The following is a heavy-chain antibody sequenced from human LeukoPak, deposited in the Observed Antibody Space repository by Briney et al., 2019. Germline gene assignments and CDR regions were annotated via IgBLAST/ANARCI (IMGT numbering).Heavy chain of an antibody. V-gene: IGHV1-2*02. CDR2: VNPNSGGT. CDR1: VYTFTAYY. CDR3: ARVPRVAATFWFDP. D-gene: IGHD2-15*01. J-gene: IGHJ5*02. Sequence: ASVKVSSKPSVYTFTAYYMHWVRQAPGQGLEWMGWVNPNSGGTNYAQKFQGRVTMTRDTSISTAYMELSRLRSDDTAVYYCARVPRVAATFWFDPWGQGTLVTVSS.